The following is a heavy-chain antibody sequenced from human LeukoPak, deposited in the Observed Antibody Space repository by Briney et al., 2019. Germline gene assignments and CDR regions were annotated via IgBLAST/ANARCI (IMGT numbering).Heavy chain of an antibody. D-gene: IGHD2-8*02. CDR3: ATYRQVLLPFES. J-gene: IGHJ4*02. CDR2: ISPSGDTT. CDR1: GGSITDYF. Sequence: ETLSLTCALSGGSITDYFYNWVRQAPGKGLEWVSGISPSGDTTYYADSVKGRFTVSRDNSKNTLYLQINSLRAEDTAIYYCATYRQVLLPFESWGQGTLVTVSS. V-gene: IGHV3-23*01.